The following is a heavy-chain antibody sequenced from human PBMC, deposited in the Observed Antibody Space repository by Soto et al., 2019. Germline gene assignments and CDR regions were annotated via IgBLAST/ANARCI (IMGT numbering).Heavy chain of an antibody. J-gene: IGHJ4*01. V-gene: IGHV4-59*01. CDR3: ARGGYDFDY. CDR2: IYYSGST. Sequence: SEMLSLTCTVSGGSISSYYWSWIRQPPGKGLEWIGYIYYSGSTNYNPSLKSRVTISVDTSKNQFSLKLSSVTAADKAVYYCARGGYDFDYWGQGTLVTVSS. CDR1: GGSISSYY. D-gene: IGHD3-22*01.